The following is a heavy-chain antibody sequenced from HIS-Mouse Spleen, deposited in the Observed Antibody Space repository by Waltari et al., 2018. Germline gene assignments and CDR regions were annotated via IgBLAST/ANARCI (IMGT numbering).Heavy chain of an antibody. CDR3: ARGGYCSSTSCYVSYYYYGMDV. J-gene: IGHJ6*02. Sequence: QVQLQQWGAGLLKPSETLSLTCAVYGGSFSGYYWSWIRQPPGKGLAWIGEINHSGSTNYNPSLKSRVTISVDTSKNQFSLKLSSVTAADTAVYYCARGGYCSSTSCYVSYYYYGMDVWGQGTTVTVSS. D-gene: IGHD2-2*01. V-gene: IGHV4-34*01. CDR2: INHSGST. CDR1: GGSFSGYY.